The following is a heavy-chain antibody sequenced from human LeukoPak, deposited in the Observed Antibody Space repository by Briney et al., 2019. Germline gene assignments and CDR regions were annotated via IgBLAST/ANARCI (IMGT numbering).Heavy chain of an antibody. D-gene: IGHD3-9*01. CDR3: ARRTYYDTLTGYNYWYFDL. CDR1: GVSISDYY. Sequence: KASETLSLTCTVSGVSISDYYWSWARQPPGKGLEWIGYIYYTGSTDYNPSLKSRVTMSLDTSKNQFSLNLRSVTATDTAVYYCARRTYYDTLTGYNYWYFDLWGRGTLVTVSS. CDR2: IYYTGST. J-gene: IGHJ2*01. V-gene: IGHV4-59*01.